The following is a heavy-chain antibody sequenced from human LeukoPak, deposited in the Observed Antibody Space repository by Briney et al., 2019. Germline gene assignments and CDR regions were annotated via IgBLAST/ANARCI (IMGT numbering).Heavy chain of an antibody. V-gene: IGHV3-7*01. Sequence: QSGGSLRLSCADSGFVFSTYWMTWVRQAPGKGLEWVANINLDETEEHYVDSSLKGRFTISRDNAKNSPYLQMNSLRVEDTAVNYCATGRHDFLHWGQGTLVTVSS. CDR3: ATGRHDFLH. D-gene: IGHD3/OR15-3a*01. CDR1: GFVFSTYW. CDR2: INLDETEE. J-gene: IGHJ4*02.